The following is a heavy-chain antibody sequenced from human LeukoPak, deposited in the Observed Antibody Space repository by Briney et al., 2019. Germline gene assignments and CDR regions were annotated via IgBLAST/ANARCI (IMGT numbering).Heavy chain of an antibody. Sequence: PGGSLRLSCAASGFTSSTYAMSWVRQAPGKGLEWVSVISGSGDSRYYADSVKGRFTISRDNSKNTVHLQMNSLRAEDTAVYFCAKRGVVIRVILVGFHKEAYYFDSWGQGALVTVSS. J-gene: IGHJ4*02. CDR1: GFTSSTYA. CDR2: ISGSGDSR. CDR3: AKRGVVIRVILVGFHKEAYYFDS. V-gene: IGHV3-23*01. D-gene: IGHD3-22*01.